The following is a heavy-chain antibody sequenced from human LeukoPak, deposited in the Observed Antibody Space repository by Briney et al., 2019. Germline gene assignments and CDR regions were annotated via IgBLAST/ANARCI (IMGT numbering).Heavy chain of an antibody. CDR3: ARYEVLGMTTIGDYYYMDV. D-gene: IGHD3-22*01. CDR1: GYTFTRYG. CDR2: ISGYNGNT. Sequence: ASVKVSCKASGYTFTRYGTSWVRQAPGQGLEWMGWISGYNGNTKYAQKLQGRVTMTTETSTSTAYMELRSLRSDDTAVYYCARYEVLGMTTIGDYYYMDVWGKGTTVTVSS. J-gene: IGHJ6*03. V-gene: IGHV1-18*01.